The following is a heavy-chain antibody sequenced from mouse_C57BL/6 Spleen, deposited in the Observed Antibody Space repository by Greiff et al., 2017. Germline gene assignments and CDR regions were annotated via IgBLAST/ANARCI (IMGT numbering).Heavy chain of an antibody. CDR2: ISYMGST. CDR3: AREGDYDWFAY. D-gene: IGHD2-4*01. Sequence: EVKLQESGPGMVKPSQSLSLTCTVTGYSITSGYDWHWIRHFPGNKLEWMGYISYMGSTNYNPSLKSRISITHDTSKNHFFLKLNSVTTEDTATYYCAREGDYDWFAYWGQGTLVTVAA. CDR1: GYSITSGYD. J-gene: IGHJ3*01. V-gene: IGHV3-1*01.